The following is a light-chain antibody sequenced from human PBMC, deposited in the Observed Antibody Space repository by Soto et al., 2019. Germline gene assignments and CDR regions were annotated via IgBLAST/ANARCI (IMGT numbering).Light chain of an antibody. J-gene: IGLJ2*01. Sequence: QTVVTQPPSASGTPGPRVTISCSGSSSNIGSNTVNWYQQRPGTAPKLLIYSNNQRPSGVPDRFSGSKSGTSASLAISGLQSEDEADYYCAAWDDSLNGVVFGGGTKLTVL. V-gene: IGLV1-44*01. CDR1: SSNIGSNT. CDR2: SNN. CDR3: AAWDDSLNGVV.